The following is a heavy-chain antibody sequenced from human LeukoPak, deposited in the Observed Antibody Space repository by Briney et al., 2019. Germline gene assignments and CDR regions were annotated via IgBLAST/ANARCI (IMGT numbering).Heavy chain of an antibody. CDR2: TYYRSKWYN. V-gene: IGHV6-1*01. CDR1: GDSVSSNNAA. D-gene: IGHD6-13*01. J-gene: IGHJ4*02. CDR3: ARDQIASAGPNDY. Sequence: PSQTLSLTCAISGDSVSSNNAAWNWIRQSPSRGLEWLGRTYYRSKWYNDYAVSVKSRITINPDTSKNQFSLQLNSVTPDDTVVYFCARDQIASAGPNDYWGQGTLVTVSS.